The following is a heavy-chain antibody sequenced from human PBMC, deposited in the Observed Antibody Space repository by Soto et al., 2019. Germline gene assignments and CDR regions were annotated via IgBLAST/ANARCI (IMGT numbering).Heavy chain of an antibody. D-gene: IGHD3-10*01. CDR3: ARVVRGAYAFDP. J-gene: IGHJ3*01. V-gene: IGHV1-18*01. CDR2: INPDKGNT. Sequence: QVQLVQSGGEVKKTGASMKVSCKASGYTFTNYGVTWVRQAPGQGLEWMGWINPDKGNTNYAQKVQGRVTMTTDTSTSTAYMALRSPRSDDTPVYYCARVVRGAYAFDPWGQGTMVYVSS. CDR1: GYTFTNYG.